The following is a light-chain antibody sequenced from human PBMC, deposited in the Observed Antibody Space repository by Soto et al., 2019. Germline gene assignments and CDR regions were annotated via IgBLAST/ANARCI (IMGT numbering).Light chain of an antibody. CDR3: CSYAGSSTC. V-gene: IGLV2-23*01. J-gene: IGLJ2*01. CDR1: SSDVGSYNL. Sequence: QSALTQPASVSGSPGQSITISCTGTSSDVGSYNLVSWYQQHPGKAPKLMIYEGSKRPSGVSNRFSGSKSGNTASLTISGLQAEDEADYYCCSYAGSSTCVGGGTKLTVL. CDR2: EGS.